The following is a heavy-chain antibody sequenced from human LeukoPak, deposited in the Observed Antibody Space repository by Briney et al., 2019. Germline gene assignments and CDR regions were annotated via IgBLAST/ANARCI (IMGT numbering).Heavy chain of an antibody. CDR1: GYSFINYW. Sequence: GESLKISCRGSGYSFINYWIGWVRQMPGKGLEWMGIIYPGDSDTRYSPSFQGQVTISADKSISTAYLQWSSLKASDTAMYYCARQSNDYVWGSYPFWGQGTLVTVSS. CDR3: ARQSNDYVWGSYPF. J-gene: IGHJ4*02. D-gene: IGHD3-16*01. V-gene: IGHV5-51*01. CDR2: IYPGDSDT.